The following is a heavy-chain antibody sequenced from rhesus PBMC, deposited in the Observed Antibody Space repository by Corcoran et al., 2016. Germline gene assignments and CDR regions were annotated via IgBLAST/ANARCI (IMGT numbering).Heavy chain of an antibody. V-gene: IGHV4-147*01. D-gene: IGHD4-29*01. CDR1: GGSISSYY. CDR3: ARDQWTVAADNSFDV. J-gene: IGHJ5-2*02. Sequence: QVQLQESGPGLVKPSETLSLTCAVSGGSISSYYWRWIRQPPGKGLEWIGRFYGIRGSPTTNPSLTSRVTTSTDTSKNQFSLKLTSVTAADPAVYYCARDQWTVAADNSFDVWGRGVLVTVSS. CDR2: FYGIRGSP.